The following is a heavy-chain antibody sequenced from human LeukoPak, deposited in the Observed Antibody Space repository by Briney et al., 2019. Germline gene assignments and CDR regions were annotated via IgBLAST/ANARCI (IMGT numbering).Heavy chain of an antibody. D-gene: IGHD3-10*01. J-gene: IGHJ4*02. CDR3: ARHEKLGQFDY. CDR2: VYYSGSA. V-gene: IGHV4-59*08. Sequence: PSETLSLTCTVSSGSISSYYWSWIRQPPGKGLEWIGYVYYSGSANDNPSLKSRVTISVDTSKNQFSLKLSSVTAADTAVYYCARHEKLGQFDYWGQGTLVTVSS. CDR1: SGSISSYY.